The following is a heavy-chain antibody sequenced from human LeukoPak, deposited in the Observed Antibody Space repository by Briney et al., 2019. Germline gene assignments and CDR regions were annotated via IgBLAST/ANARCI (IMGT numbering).Heavy chain of an antibody. D-gene: IGHD3-10*01. CDR3: AKDIGSYYDY. CDR1: GFTFSSYS. Sequence: GGSLRLSCAASGFTFSSYSMNWVRQAPGKGLEWVSSISGSSSYIYYADSVKGRFTISRDNAKNSLYLQMNSLRAEDTAVYYCAKDIGSYYDYWGQGTLVTVSS. CDR2: ISGSSSYI. V-gene: IGHV3-21*01. J-gene: IGHJ4*02.